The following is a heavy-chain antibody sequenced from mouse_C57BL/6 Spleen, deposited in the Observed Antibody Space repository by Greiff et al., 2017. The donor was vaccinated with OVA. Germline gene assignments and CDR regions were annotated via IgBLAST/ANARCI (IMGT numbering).Heavy chain of an antibody. CDR2: INPYNGGT. J-gene: IGHJ1*03. CDR1: GYTFTDYY. Sequence: VQLQQSGPVLVKPGASVKMSCKASGYTFTDYYMNWVKQSHGKSLEWIGVINPYNGGTSYNQKFKGKATLTVDKSSSTAYMELNSLTSEDSAVYYCARTRDYGSSLHWYFDVWGTGTTVTVSS. D-gene: IGHD1-1*01. V-gene: IGHV1-19*01. CDR3: ARTRDYGSSLHWYFDV.